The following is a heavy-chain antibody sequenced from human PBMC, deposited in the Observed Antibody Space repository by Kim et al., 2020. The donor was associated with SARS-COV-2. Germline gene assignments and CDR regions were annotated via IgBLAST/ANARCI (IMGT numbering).Heavy chain of an antibody. Sequence: GGSLRLSCAASVFSFSTYAMNWVRQAPGKGLEWVSGISGSGGSTYYADSVKGRFTISRDNSKNRLYLQMNSLRAEDTALYYCAKYMVRGLIPYYFDSWGQGTPVTVSS. CDR2: ISGSGGST. CDR1: VFSFSTYA. CDR3: AKYMVRGLIPYYFDS. D-gene: IGHD3-10*01. V-gene: IGHV3-23*01. J-gene: IGHJ4*02.